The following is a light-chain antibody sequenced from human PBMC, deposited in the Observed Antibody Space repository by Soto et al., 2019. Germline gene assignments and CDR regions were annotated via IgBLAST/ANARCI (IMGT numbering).Light chain of an antibody. Sequence: EIVLTQSPGTLSLSPGEIATLSCRASQSVSSSYLAWYQQKPGQAPRLLIYGASSRATGIPDRFSGSGSGTDFTLTISRLEPEDVAVYYCQQYGSSPDTFGQGTKLEIK. CDR2: GAS. CDR1: QSVSSSY. V-gene: IGKV3-20*01. J-gene: IGKJ2*01. CDR3: QQYGSSPDT.